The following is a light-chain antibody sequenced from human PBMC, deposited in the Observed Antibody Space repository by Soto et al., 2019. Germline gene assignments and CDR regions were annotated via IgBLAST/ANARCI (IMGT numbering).Light chain of an antibody. J-gene: IGKJ5*01. Sequence: ESVLTQSPGTLSLSQGERATLSCRASQSVNSRYLAWYQQKPGQAPRFLIYGASSRATGIPGRFNGSGSGTDFTLTISRLEPEDFAVYYCQQYGSSPPITFGQGTRLEIK. CDR3: QQYGSSPPIT. CDR2: GAS. CDR1: QSVNSRY. V-gene: IGKV3-20*01.